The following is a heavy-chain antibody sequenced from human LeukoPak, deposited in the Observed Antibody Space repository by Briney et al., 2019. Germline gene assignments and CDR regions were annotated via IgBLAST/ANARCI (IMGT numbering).Heavy chain of an antibody. V-gene: IGHV4-61*01. CDR2: IYYSGST. Sequence: SETLSLTCSVSGVSVSGANYYWSWVRQPPGKGLEWIGYIYYSGSTTYNPSLKSRVTISVDTSKNQFSLKLTSVTAADTGVYYCVRHPRGGPYFDYWGQGTLVTVSS. CDR1: GVSVSGANYY. J-gene: IGHJ4*02. CDR3: VRHPRGGPYFDY. D-gene: IGHD3-16*01.